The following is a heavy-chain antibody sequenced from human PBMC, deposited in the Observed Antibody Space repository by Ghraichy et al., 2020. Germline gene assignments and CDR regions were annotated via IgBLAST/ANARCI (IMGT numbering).Heavy chain of an antibody. J-gene: IGHJ6*02. CDR3: ARDQGYDFWSGYPRYGMDV. V-gene: IGHV3-48*02. CDR1: GFTFSSYS. Sequence: GGSLRLSCAASGFTFSSYSMNWVRQAPGKGLEWVSYISSSSSIIYYADSVKGRFTISRDNAKNSLYLQMNSLRDEDTAVYYCARDQGYDFWSGYPRYGMDVWGQGTTVTVSS. CDR2: ISSSSSII. D-gene: IGHD3-3*01.